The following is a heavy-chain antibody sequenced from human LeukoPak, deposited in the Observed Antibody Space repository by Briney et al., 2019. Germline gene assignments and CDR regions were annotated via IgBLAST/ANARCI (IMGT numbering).Heavy chain of an antibody. CDR1: GGSISSYY. D-gene: IGHD3-3*01. V-gene: IGHV4-34*01. CDR3: ARGTRTYYDFWSGYPYFDY. J-gene: IGHJ4*02. Sequence: PSETLSLTCTVSGGSISSYYWSWIRQPPGKGLEWIGEINHSGSTNYNPSLKSRVTISVDTSKNQFSLKLSSVTAADTAVYYCARGTRTYYDFWSGYPYFDYWGQGTLVTVSS. CDR2: INHSGST.